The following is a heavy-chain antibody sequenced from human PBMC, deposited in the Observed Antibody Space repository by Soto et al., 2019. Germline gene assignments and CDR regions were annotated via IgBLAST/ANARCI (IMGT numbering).Heavy chain of an antibody. J-gene: IGHJ4*02. V-gene: IGHV4-31*03. Sequence: PSETLSLTCTVSGGSISSGGYYWSWIRQHPGKGLEWIGYIYYSGRTYSNPSLKSRVTISVDTSKNQFSLKLNSVTAADTAVYYCARDRNAYGLFDDWGQGTLVTVSS. CDR1: GGSISSGGYY. CDR3: ARDRNAYGLFDD. CDR2: IYYSGRT. D-gene: IGHD4-17*01.